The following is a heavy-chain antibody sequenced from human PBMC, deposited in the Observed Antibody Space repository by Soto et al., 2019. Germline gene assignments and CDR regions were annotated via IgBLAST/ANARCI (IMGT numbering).Heavy chain of an antibody. D-gene: IGHD3-10*01. Sequence: ASVKISCKASGYTFTSYDINWVRQATGQGLEWMGWMNPNSGNTGYAQKFQGRVTMTRNTSISTAYMELSSLRFEDTAVYYCARAGLVRGVITPYYYYYYMDVWGKGTTVTVSS. V-gene: IGHV1-8*01. CDR1: GYTFTSYD. J-gene: IGHJ6*03. CDR2: MNPNSGNT. CDR3: ARAGLVRGVITPYYYYYYMDV.